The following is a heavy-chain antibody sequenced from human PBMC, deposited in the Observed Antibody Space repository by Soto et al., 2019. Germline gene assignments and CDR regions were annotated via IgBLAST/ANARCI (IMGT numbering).Heavy chain of an antibody. CDR1: GGSVNSHA. D-gene: IGHD4-17*01. CDR2: IIPLFGTP. Sequence: QVQLVQSGAEVKRAGSSVKVSCKASGGSVNSHAVSWVRQAPGQGLEWMGGIIPLFGTPTYAQKFQAGVTISADDSTSTVYLDLSSLKSEDTAVYYCPRSRNVAEFNDYGGNYHGFDIWGQGTMVTVSS. CDR3: PRSRNVAEFNDYGGNYHGFDI. V-gene: IGHV1-69*01. J-gene: IGHJ3*02.